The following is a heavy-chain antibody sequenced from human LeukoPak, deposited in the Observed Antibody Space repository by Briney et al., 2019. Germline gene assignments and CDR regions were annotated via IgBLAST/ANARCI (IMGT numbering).Heavy chain of an antibody. CDR2: ISCNSGSI. Sequence: GGSLRLSCAASGFTFDDYAMHWVRQAPGKGLEWVSGISCNSGSIGYADSVKGRFTISRDNAKNSLYLQMISLRADDTALYYCAKDRYGDYRFDPWGQGTLVTVSS. V-gene: IGHV3-9*01. J-gene: IGHJ5*02. CDR3: AKDRYGDYRFDP. D-gene: IGHD4-17*01. CDR1: GFTFDDYA.